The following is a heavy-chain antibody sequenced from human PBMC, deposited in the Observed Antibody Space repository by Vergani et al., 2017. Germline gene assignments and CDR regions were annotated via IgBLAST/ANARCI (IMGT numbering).Heavy chain of an antibody. CDR2: IYYSGST. CDR3: ASKPTGTSWYSVKYYFDF. V-gene: IGHV4-30-4*08. Sequence: QAQLQESGPGLVKPSETLSLTCHVFGVSVTDYNWSWIRQPPGKGLEWLGYIYYSGSTYYNPSLKSRLTMSVDTSKNQFSLELSSVTASDTAMYYCASKPTGTSWYSVKYYFDFWGQGTLVAVSS. D-gene: IGHD6-13*01. CDR1: GVSVTDYN. J-gene: IGHJ4*02.